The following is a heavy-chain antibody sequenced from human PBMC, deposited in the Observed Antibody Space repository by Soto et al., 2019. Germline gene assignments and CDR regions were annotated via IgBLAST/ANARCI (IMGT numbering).Heavy chain of an antibody. Sequence: LSCAASGVTFRRYVTHWVRKAPGKGLEWVAVISYDGSNNYYADSVKGRFTISRDNSKNTLYLQMNSLRAEDTAVYYCSKTYCGTGSPYYSYGMDVWGQGTTVT. CDR3: SKTYCGTGSPYYSYGMDV. D-gene: IGHD3-10*01. V-gene: IGHV3-30*18. CDR1: GVTFRRYV. J-gene: IGHJ6*01. CDR2: ISYDGSNN.